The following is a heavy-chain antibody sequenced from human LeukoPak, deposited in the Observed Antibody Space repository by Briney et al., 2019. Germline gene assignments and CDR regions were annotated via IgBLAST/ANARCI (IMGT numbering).Heavy chain of an antibody. Sequence: GGSLRLSCAASGFTFSSYAMSWVRQAPGKGLEWVSVINGSGGNTNHADSVKGRFTISRGNSKNTLYLQMNSLRAEDTAVYYCAKGGGIAAVTMYYLDYWGQGTLVTVSP. D-gene: IGHD6-13*01. CDR2: INGSGGNT. CDR3: AKGGGIAAVTMYYLDY. CDR1: GFTFSSYA. V-gene: IGHV3-23*01. J-gene: IGHJ4*02.